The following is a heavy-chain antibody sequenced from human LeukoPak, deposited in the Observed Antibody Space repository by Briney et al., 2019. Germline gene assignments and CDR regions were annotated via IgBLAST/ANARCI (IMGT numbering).Heavy chain of an antibody. CDR1: GLTLSNYW. Sequence: PGGSLRLSCAASGLTLSNYWMHWVRQAPGKGLVWVSRMNSEGSGTSYADSVKGRFTISRDNAKNTLYLQMNSLRAEDTGVYYCARETTVSMECYFDLWGRGTLVTVAS. CDR2: MNSEGSGT. CDR3: ARETTVSMECYFDL. J-gene: IGHJ2*01. V-gene: IGHV3-74*01. D-gene: IGHD4-17*01.